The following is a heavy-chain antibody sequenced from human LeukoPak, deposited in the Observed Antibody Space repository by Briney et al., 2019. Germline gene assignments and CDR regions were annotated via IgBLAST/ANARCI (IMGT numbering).Heavy chain of an antibody. V-gene: IGHV1-18*01. Sequence: GASVKVSCKASGYTFTSYGISWVRQAPGQGLEWMGWISAYNGNTNYAQKLQGRVTMTTDTSTSTAYMELRSLRSDDTAVYYCARDGTIVVVLAANATPKRWFDPWGQGTLVTVSS. J-gene: IGHJ5*02. CDR1: GYTFTSYG. D-gene: IGHD2-2*01. CDR3: ARDGTIVVVLAANATPKRWFDP. CDR2: ISAYNGNT.